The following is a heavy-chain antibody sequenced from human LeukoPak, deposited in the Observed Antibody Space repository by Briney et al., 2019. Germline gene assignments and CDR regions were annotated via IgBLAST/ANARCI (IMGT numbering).Heavy chain of an antibody. CDR1: GFTFSSYA. J-gene: IGHJ4*02. Sequence: GGSLRLSCAASGFTFSSYAMSWVRQAPGKGLEWVSAISGSGGSTYYADSVKGRFTISRDNSKNTLYLQMNSLRAEDTAVYYCAKDGYYPFTQAADYWGQGTLVTVSS. CDR2: ISGSGGST. V-gene: IGHV3-23*01. D-gene: IGHD3-16*02. CDR3: AKDGYYPFTQAADY.